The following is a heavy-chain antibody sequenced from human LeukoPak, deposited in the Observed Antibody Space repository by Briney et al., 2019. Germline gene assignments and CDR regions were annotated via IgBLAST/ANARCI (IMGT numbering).Heavy chain of an antibody. CDR2: INHSGST. CDR3: ARHSVVVVPAATFPFDY. V-gene: IGHV4-34*01. CDR1: GGSFSGYY. D-gene: IGHD2-2*01. J-gene: IGHJ4*02. Sequence: SETLSLTCAVYGGSFSGYYWSWIRQPPGKGLEWIGEINHSGSTNYNPSLKSRVTISVDTPKNQFSLKLSSVTAADTAVYYCARHSVVVVPAATFPFDYWGQGTLVTVSS.